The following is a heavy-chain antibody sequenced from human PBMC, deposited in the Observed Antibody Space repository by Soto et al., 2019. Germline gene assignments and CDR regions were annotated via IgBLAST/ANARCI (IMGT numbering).Heavy chain of an antibody. J-gene: IGHJ6*02. CDR2: IYPGDSDT. CDR1: GYSFTSYW. Sequence: GESLKISCKGSGYSFTSYWIGWVRQMPGKGLEWMGIIYPGDSDTRYSPSFQGQVTISADKSISTAYLQWSSLKASDTAMYYCARNKDGSGSSYSYYYYGMDVWGQGTTVTVSS. V-gene: IGHV5-51*01. CDR3: ARNKDGSGSSYSYYYYGMDV. D-gene: IGHD3-10*01.